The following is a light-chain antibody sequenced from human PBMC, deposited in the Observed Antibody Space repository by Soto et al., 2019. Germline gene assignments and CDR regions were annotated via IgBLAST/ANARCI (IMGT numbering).Light chain of an antibody. CDR1: QSVSSY. Sequence: EIVLTQSPATLSLSPGERATLSCRASQSVSSYLAWYQQKPGQAPRLLIYDASNRATGIPARFSGSGSWTDFTLTISSLEPEDVAVYYCQQRSNWPPTFGQGTKVEIK. J-gene: IGKJ1*01. CDR3: QQRSNWPPT. V-gene: IGKV3-11*01. CDR2: DAS.